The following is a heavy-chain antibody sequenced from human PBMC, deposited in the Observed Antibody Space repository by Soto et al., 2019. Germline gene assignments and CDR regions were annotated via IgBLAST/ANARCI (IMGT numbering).Heavy chain of an antibody. J-gene: IGHJ3*02. CDR2: IIPIFGTA. D-gene: IGHD3-9*01. V-gene: IGHV1-69*01. CDR1: GGTFSSYA. CDR3: ARGSRARPYDILTGYYSAFDI. Sequence: QVQLVQSGAEVKKPGSSVKVSCKASGGTFSSYAISWVRQAPGQGLEWMGGIIPIFGTANYAQKFQGRVTITADESTSTAYMELSSLRSEDTAVYYCARGSRARPYDILTGYYSAFDIWGQGTMVTVSS.